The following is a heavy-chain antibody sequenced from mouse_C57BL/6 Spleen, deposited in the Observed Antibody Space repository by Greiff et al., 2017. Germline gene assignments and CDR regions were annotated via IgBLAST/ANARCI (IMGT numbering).Heavy chain of an antibody. CDR3: TTYGSRFAY. Sequence: EVQRVESGAELVRPGASVKLSCTASGFNIKDDYMHWVKQRPEQGLEWIGWIDPENGDTEYASKFQGKATITADTSSNTAYLQLSSLTSEDTAVYYCTTYGSRFAYWGQGTLVTVSA. CDR1: GFNIKDDY. D-gene: IGHD1-1*01. J-gene: IGHJ3*01. CDR2: IDPENGDT. V-gene: IGHV14-4*01.